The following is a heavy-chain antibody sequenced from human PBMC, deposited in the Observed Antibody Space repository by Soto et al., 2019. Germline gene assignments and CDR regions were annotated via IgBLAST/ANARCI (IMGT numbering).Heavy chain of an antibody. CDR2: INHSGST. CDR1: GWSFSGYY. J-gene: IGHJ6*03. V-gene: IGHV4-34*01. Sequence: SETLSLTCAFYGWSFSGYYWSWIRQPPGKGLEWIGEINHSGSTNYNPSLKSRVTISVDTSKNQFSLKLSSVTAADTAVYYCARGYCSGGSCYFKAPHYYYMDVWGKGTTVTVS. D-gene: IGHD2-15*01. CDR3: ARGYCSGGSCYFKAPHYYYMDV.